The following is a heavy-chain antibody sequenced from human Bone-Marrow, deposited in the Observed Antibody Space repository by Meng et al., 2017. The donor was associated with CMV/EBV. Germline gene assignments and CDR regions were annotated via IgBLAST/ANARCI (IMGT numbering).Heavy chain of an antibody. CDR1: GFTVSSNY. CDR3: ASCCGYSYSTNYYYYGMDV. J-gene: IGHJ6*02. V-gene: IGHV3-53*01. D-gene: IGHD6-13*01. CDR2: IYSGRST. Sequence: GGSLRLSCAASGFTVSSNYMSWVRQAPGKGLEWVSVIYSGRSTYYADSVKGRFTISRDNSKNTLYLQMNSLRAEDTAVYYCASCCGYSYSTNYYYYGMDVWGQGTTVTVYS.